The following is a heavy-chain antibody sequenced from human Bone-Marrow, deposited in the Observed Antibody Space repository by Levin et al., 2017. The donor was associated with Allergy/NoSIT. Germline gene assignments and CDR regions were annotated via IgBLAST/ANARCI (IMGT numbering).Heavy chain of an antibody. Sequence: RGESLKISCAVSGFSFDYYGMNWVRQAPGKGLEWVASIWYDEKNKNYADSVKGRFTISRDNSKNTLYLQMNSLRVEDTAVYYCAREYADSYFDYWGQGTLVTVSS. CDR3: AREYADSYFDY. V-gene: IGHV3-33*01. D-gene: IGHD3-3*01. CDR1: GFSFDYYG. J-gene: IGHJ4*02. CDR2: IWYDEKNK.